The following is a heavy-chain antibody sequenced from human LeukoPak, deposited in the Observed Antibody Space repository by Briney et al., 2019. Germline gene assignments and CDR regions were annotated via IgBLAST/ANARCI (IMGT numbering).Heavy chain of an antibody. CDR2: IRYDGSNK. CDR1: GFTFSDYY. Sequence: GGSLRLSCAASGFTFSDYYMSWVRQAPGKGLEWVAFIRYDGSNKYYADSVKGRFTISRDNSKNTLYLQMNSLRAEDTAVYYCAKVRGGDFWSGYYTAYFDYWGQGTLVTVSS. CDR3: AKVRGGDFWSGYYTAYFDY. V-gene: IGHV3-30*02. D-gene: IGHD3-3*01. J-gene: IGHJ4*02.